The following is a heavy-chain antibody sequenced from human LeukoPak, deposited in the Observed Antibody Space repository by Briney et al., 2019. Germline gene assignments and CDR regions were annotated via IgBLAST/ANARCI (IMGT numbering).Heavy chain of an antibody. Sequence: GGSLRLSCAASGFTFSSYAMHWVRQAPGKGLEWVAVISYDGSNKYYTDSVKGRFTISRDNSKNTLYLQMNSLRAEDTAVYYCARDWRLSTVTTIDPWGQGTLVTVSS. CDR1: GFTFSSYA. D-gene: IGHD4-17*01. J-gene: IGHJ5*02. CDR2: ISYDGSNK. V-gene: IGHV3-30*04. CDR3: ARDWRLSTVTTIDP.